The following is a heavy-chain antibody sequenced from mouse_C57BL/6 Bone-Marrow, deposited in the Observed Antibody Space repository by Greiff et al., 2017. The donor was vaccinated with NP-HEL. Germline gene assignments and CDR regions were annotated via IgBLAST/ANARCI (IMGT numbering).Heavy chain of an antibody. Sequence: QVQLQQSGPELVKPGASVKISCKASGYAFSSSWMNWVKQRPGKGLEWIGRIYPGDGDTNYNGKFKGKATLTADKSSSTAYMQLSRRTSEASAVYFCARFMDYWGQGTSVTVSS. CDR3: ARFMDY. CDR2: IYPGDGDT. V-gene: IGHV1-82*01. J-gene: IGHJ4*01. CDR1: GYAFSSSW.